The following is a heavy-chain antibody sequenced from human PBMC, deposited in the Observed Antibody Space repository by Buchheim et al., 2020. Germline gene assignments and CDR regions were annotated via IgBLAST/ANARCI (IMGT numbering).Heavy chain of an antibody. CDR1: GGSISSYY. J-gene: IGHJ4*02. V-gene: IGHV4-59*01. Sequence: QVQLQESGPGLVKPSETLSLTCTVSGGSISSYYWSWIRQPPGKGLEWIGYIYYSGSTNYNPSLKSRVTISVDTSKNQFSLKLSSVTAADTAVYYCARGDAEWELPTQPYYFDYWGQGTL. CDR2: IYYSGST. D-gene: IGHD1-26*01. CDR3: ARGDAEWELPTQPYYFDY.